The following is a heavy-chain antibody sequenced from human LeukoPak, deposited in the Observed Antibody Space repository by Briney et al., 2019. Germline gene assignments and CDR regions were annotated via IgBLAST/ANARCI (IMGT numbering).Heavy chain of an antibody. CDR1: GGTFSSYA. CDR3: ARDLYTAMVSWGAFDI. V-gene: IGHV1-69*05. J-gene: IGHJ3*02. CDR2: IIPIFGTA. D-gene: IGHD5-18*01. Sequence: SVKVSCKASGGTFSSYAISWVRQAPGQGLEWMGRIIPIFGTANYAQKFQGRVTVTTDESTSTAYMELSSLRSEDTAVYYCARDLYTAMVSWGAFDIWGQGTMVTVSS.